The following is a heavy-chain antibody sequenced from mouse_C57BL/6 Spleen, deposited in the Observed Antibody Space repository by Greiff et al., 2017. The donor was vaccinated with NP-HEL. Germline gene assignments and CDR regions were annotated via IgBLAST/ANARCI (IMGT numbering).Heavy chain of an antibody. CDR1: GYTFTSYW. J-gene: IGHJ2*01. CDR2: IDPSDSYT. V-gene: IGHV1-69*01. CDR3: ARTTTYSYFDY. D-gene: IGHD2-12*01. Sequence: QVQLQQPGAELVMPGASVKLSCKASGYTFTSYWMHWVKQRPGQGLEWIGEIDPSDSYTNYNQKFKGKSTLTVDKSASTAYMQLSSLTSEDSAVYYCARTTTYSYFDYWGQGTTLTVSS.